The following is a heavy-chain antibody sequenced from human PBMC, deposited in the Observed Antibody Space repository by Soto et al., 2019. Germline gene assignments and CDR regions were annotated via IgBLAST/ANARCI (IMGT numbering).Heavy chain of an antibody. J-gene: IGHJ5*01. CDR2: IYKSTTT. CDR1: GDSISTVDYF. D-gene: IGHD2-15*01. CDR3: ARGRYCLTGRCFPNWLDS. V-gene: IGHV4-30-4*01. Sequence: SETLSLTCSVSGDSISTVDYFWAWIRQPPGQALEYIGYIYKSTTTYYNPSFESRVDISLDTSKSQFSLTVTSVTAADTAVYFCARGRYCLTGRCFPNWLDSWGQGTLVTVSS.